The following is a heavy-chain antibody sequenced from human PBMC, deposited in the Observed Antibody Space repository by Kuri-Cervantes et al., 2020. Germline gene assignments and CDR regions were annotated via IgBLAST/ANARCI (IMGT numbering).Heavy chain of an antibody. D-gene: IGHD3-10*01. CDR3: ARVYGSGSYNFDY. CDR1: GYTFTSYG. V-gene: IGHV1-18*01. J-gene: IGHJ4*02. CDR2: ISAYNGNT. Sequence: ASVKVSCKASGYTFTSYGISWVRQAPGQGLEWMGWISAYNGNTNYAQKFQGRVTMTRDTSTSTVYMELSSLRSEDTAVYYCARVYGSGSYNFDYWGQGTLVTVSS.